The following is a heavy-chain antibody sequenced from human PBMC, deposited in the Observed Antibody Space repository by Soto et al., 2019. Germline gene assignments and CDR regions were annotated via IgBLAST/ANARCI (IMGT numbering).Heavy chain of an antibody. V-gene: IGHV3-64*01. CDR3: ARDPNWFDP. CDR2: ISSNGGST. Sequence: EVQLVESGGGLVQPGGSLRLSCAASGFTFSSYAMHWVRQAPGKGLEYVSAISSNGGSTYYANSVKGRFTISRDNSKNRLYLQMGSLRAEDMAVYYCARDPNWFDPWGQGTLVTVSS. CDR1: GFTFSSYA. J-gene: IGHJ5*02.